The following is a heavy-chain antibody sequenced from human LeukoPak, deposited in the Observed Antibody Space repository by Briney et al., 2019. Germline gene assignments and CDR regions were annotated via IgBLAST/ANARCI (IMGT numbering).Heavy chain of an antibody. D-gene: IGHD4-23*01. V-gene: IGHV4-30-2*01. Sequence: SQTLSLTCAVSGGSISSGGYSWSWIRQPPGKGLEWIGYIYHSGSTYYNPSLKSRVTISVDRSKNQFSLKLSSVTAADTAVYYCAREGYGGNEYYFDYWGQGTLVTVSS. CDR1: GGSISSGGYS. J-gene: IGHJ4*02. CDR2: IYHSGST. CDR3: AREGYGGNEYYFDY.